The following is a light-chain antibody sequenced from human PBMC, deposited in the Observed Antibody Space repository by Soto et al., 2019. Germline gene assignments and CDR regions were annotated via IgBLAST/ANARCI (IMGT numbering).Light chain of an antibody. CDR1: QSVSSY. V-gene: IGKV3-11*01. CDR2: DTS. Sequence: EIVMTPSPATLSVSPVERATLSCRASQSVSSYLAWYQHKPGQAPRLLIYDTSNRATGIPARFSGSGSGTDFTLTISSLEPEDFAVYYCQQRSNWPHTFGQGTRLEI. CDR3: QQRSNWPHT. J-gene: IGKJ5*01.